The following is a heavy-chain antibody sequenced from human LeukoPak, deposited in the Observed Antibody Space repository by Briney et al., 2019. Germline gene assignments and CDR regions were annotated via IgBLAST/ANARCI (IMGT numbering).Heavy chain of an antibody. V-gene: IGHV4-30-2*01. D-gene: IGHD3-10*01. CDR2: IFHTGST. CDR3: ARGRDSYGSGTYYFEY. Sequence: SETLSLTCVVSGGSISSGGYSWSWIRQPPGKGLEWIGYIFHTGSTFYNPSLKSRITISGDRSKNQFSLKLSSATAADTAVYYCARGRDSYGSGTYYFEYWGQGTLVTVSS. CDR1: GGSISSGGYS. J-gene: IGHJ4*02.